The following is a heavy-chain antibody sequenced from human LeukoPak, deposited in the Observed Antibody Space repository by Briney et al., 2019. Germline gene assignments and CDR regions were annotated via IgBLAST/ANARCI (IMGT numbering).Heavy chain of an antibody. J-gene: IGHJ4*02. CDR1: GYTFTSNY. CDR2: IYPRDGST. Sequence: ASVKVSCKASGYTFTSNYIHWVRQAPGQGPEWMGMIYPRDGSTSYAQKFQGRVTVTRDTSTSTVHMELSGLGSEDTAVYYCARDQEGFDYWGQGTLVTVSS. V-gene: IGHV1-46*01. CDR3: ARDQEGFDY.